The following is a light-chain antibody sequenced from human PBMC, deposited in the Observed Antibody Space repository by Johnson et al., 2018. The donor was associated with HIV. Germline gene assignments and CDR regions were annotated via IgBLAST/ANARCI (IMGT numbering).Light chain of an antibody. CDR3: GTWDNSLSVGYV. CDR2: DNN. CDR1: SSDMGNYA. Sequence: QSVLTQPPSVSAAPGQKVTISCSGSSSDMGNYAVSWYQQLPGTAPKLLIYDNNKPPSGIPDRFSGSKSGTSATLGITGLQTGDEADYYCGTWDNSLSVGYVFGTGTKVTVL. V-gene: IGLV1-51*01. J-gene: IGLJ1*01.